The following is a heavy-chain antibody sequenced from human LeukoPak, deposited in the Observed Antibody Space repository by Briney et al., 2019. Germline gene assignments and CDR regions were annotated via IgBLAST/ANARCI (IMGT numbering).Heavy chain of an antibody. V-gene: IGHV4-59*01. CDR2: ICYSGST. CDR3: TRDRPDGSNYVEY. CDR1: GGSISPYY. Sequence: PSETLSLTCTVSGGSISPYYWSWIRQPPGKGLEWIGYICYSGSTNYNPSLKSRVTISVDTSKNPFSLKLNSVTAADTAVYYWTRDRPDGSNYVEYWGQGTLVTVSS. J-gene: IGHJ4*02. D-gene: IGHD5-24*01.